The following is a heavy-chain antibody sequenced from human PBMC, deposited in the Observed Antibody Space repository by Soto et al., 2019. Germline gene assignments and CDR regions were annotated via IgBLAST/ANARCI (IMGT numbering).Heavy chain of an antibody. J-gene: IGHJ6*02. D-gene: IGHD6-13*01. Sequence: WGSLRLSCAASGFTFSSYAMSWVRQAPGRGLEWVSAISGSGGSTYYADSVKGRFTISRDNPKNTLYLQMNSLRAEDTAVYYCAKMGIAAAGSTSGVYYYYGMDVWGQGTTVTVSS. CDR2: ISGSGGST. CDR1: GFTFSSYA. CDR3: AKMGIAAAGSTSGVYYYYGMDV. V-gene: IGHV3-23*01.